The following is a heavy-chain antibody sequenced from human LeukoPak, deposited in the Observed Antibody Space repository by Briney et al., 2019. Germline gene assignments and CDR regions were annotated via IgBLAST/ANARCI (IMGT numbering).Heavy chain of an antibody. J-gene: IGHJ4*02. CDR2: IYPGDSDT. D-gene: IGHD7-27*01. CDR1: GYRFTSYW. V-gene: IGHV5-51*01. Sequence: GESQQISCKGSGYRFTSYWIGWVRQMPGKGLEWMGIIYPGDSDTRYSPSFQGQVTISADKSISTAYLQWGSLKASDTAMYYCARTDRTGDPLDYWGQGTLVTVSS. CDR3: ARTDRTGDPLDY.